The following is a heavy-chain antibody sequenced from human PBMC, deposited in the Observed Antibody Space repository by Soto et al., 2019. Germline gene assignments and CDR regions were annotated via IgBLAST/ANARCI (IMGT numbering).Heavy chain of an antibody. Sequence: GASVKVSCKASGYTFTSYGISWVRQAPGQGLEWMGWISAYNGNTKYSQKFQGRVTITRDTSASTAYMELSSLRSEDTAVYYCARVEWLLPRVDVWGQGTTVTVSS. CDR2: ISAYNGNT. J-gene: IGHJ6*02. D-gene: IGHD3-22*01. CDR1: GYTFTSYG. V-gene: IGHV1-18*01. CDR3: ARVEWLLPRVDV.